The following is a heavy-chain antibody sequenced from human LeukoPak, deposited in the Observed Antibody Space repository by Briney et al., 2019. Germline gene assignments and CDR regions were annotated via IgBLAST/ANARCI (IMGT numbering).Heavy chain of an antibody. Sequence: GGSLRLSCAASGFTFSSYSMNWVRQAPGKGLEWVSYISSRSNTIYYADSVKGRFTISRDNSKNTLYLQMNSLRAEDTAVYYCAKDYKYCSGGSCSPKTYYMDVWGKGTTVTISS. CDR2: ISSRSNTI. CDR3: AKDYKYCSGGSCSPKTYYMDV. V-gene: IGHV3-48*01. D-gene: IGHD2-15*01. CDR1: GFTFSSYS. J-gene: IGHJ6*03.